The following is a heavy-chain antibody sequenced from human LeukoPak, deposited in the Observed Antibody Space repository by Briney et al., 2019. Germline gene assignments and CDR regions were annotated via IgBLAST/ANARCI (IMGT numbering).Heavy chain of an antibody. Sequence: GGSLRLSCAASGFTFSSYAMSWVRQAPGKGLEWVSGISGSGGSTYYADPVKGRLTISRDNSKNTLYLQMNSLRAEDTAVYYCAKSIFGVEARGYFDYWGQGTLVTVSS. V-gene: IGHV3-23*01. D-gene: IGHD3-3*02. J-gene: IGHJ4*02. CDR2: ISGSGGST. CDR1: GFTFSSYA. CDR3: AKSIFGVEARGYFDY.